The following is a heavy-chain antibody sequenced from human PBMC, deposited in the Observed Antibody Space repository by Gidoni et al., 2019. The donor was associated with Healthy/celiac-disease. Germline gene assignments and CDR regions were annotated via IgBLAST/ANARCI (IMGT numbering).Heavy chain of an antibody. D-gene: IGHD1-26*01. V-gene: IGHV4-34*01. Sequence: QVQLQQWGAGLLKPSETLSLTCAVYGGSFSGYYWSWIRQPPGKGLEWIGEINHSGSTNYNPSLKSRVTISVDTSKNQFSLKLSSVTAADTAVYYCARKAVGMGNWFDPWGQGTLVTVSS. CDR1: GGSFSGYY. CDR3: ARKAVGMGNWFDP. CDR2: INHSGST. J-gene: IGHJ5*02.